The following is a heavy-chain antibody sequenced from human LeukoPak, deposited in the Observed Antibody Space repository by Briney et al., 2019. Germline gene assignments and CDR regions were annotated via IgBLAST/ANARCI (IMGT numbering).Heavy chain of an antibody. CDR3: TRVEPSPRRLYIYYMDV. D-gene: IGHD1-1*01. V-gene: IGHV3-49*04. CDR1: GFAFADYA. Sequence: PGGSLRLSCQAAGFAFADYAVNWVRQTPGQGLEWVGLIRSRIYGGTRDYAASVEGRFSISRDDSNNVAYLQLNSLKSEPTGMYFCTRVEPSPRRLYIYYMDVWGKGTTVTVS. J-gene: IGHJ6*03. CDR2: IRSRIYGGTR.